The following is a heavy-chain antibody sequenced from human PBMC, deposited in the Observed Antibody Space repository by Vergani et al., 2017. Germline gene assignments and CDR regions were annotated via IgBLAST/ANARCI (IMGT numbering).Heavy chain of an antibody. Sequence: QVQLQQWGAGLLKASETLSLTCTVYGGSFSGYYWSWIRQPPGKGLEWIGEITQSGSADYNPSLESRVTISTDTSKNQFSLKLTSVTAADTAVYFCTRGADQSEQGYWGKGT. J-gene: IGHJ4*02. CDR1: GGSFSGYY. D-gene: IGHD1/OR15-1a*01. V-gene: IGHV4-34*01. CDR3: TRGADQSEQGY. CDR2: ITQSGSA.